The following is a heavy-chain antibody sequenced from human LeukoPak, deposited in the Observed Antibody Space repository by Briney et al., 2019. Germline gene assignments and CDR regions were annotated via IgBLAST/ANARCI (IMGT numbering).Heavy chain of an antibody. J-gene: IGHJ4*02. D-gene: IGHD5-12*01. CDR2: IYYSGGT. V-gene: IGHV4-39*01. CDR3: ARGIVATMFSSRRSYYFDY. CDR1: GGSISSSSYY. Sequence: PSETLSLTCTVSGGSISSSSYYWGWIRQPPGKGLEWIGSIYYSGGTYYYPSIKSRVTISVDTSKNQFSLKLSSVTAADTAVYYCARGIVATMFSSRRSYYFDYWGQGTLVTVPS.